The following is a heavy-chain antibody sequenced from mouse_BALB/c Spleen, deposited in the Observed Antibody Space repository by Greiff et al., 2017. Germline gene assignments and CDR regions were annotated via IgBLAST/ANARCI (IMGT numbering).Heavy chain of an antibody. CDR1: GFTFSSFG. D-gene: IGHD2-4*01. CDR2: ISSGSSTI. V-gene: IGHV5-17*02. J-gene: IGHJ3*01. Sequence: EVKLQESGGGLVQPGGSRKLSCAASGFTFSSFGMHWVRQAPEKGLEWVAYISSGSSTIYYADTVTGRFTISRDNAKNTLYLEMSSLRSEDTAMYYCATYDYDVAYWGQGTLVTVSA. CDR3: ATYDYDVAY.